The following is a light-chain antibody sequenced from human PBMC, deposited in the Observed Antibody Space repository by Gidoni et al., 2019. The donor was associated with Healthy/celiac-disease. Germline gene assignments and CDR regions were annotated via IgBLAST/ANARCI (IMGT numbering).Light chain of an antibody. CDR1: QSISSY. Sequence: DMQRVESPSSLSAAVRDRVTITCRASQSISSYLNWYQQKQGKAPKLLIYAASSLQSGVQSRLSGSGARTEYTCTISSLKHEDLATEDCKQSYSTPYTFGQGTKLEIK. V-gene: IGKV1-39*01. CDR2: AAS. J-gene: IGKJ2*01. CDR3: KQSYSTPYT.